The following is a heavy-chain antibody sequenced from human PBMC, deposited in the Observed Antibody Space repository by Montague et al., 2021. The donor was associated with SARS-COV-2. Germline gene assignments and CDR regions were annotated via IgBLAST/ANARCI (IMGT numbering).Heavy chain of an antibody. Sequence: SLRLSCAASGFTFSTYDMNWVRQAPGKGLEWIAVLSNDANNAYYADSVKGRFTISRDTSKNTLYLQMNSLRVEDTAVYYCARERGPGVYCSGATCTNYYYYYGLDVWGQGTTVTVSS. D-gene: IGHD2-15*01. CDR1: GFTFSTYD. V-gene: IGHV3-30-3*01. J-gene: IGHJ6*02. CDR3: ARERGPGVYCSGATCTNYYYYYGLDV. CDR2: LSNDANNA.